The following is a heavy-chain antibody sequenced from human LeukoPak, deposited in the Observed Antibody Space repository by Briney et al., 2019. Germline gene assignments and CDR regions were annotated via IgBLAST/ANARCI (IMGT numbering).Heavy chain of an antibody. CDR3: ARDKIVGATYFDY. CDR1: GFTFSSYW. V-gene: IGHV3-7*01. D-gene: IGHD1-26*01. J-gene: IGHJ4*02. CDR2: IKQDGSEK. Sequence: GGSLRLSCAAPGFTFSSYWMSWVRQAPGKGLEGVANIKQDGSEKYYVDSVKGRFTISRDNAKNSLYLQMNSLRAEDTAVYYCARDKIVGATYFDYWGQGTLVTVSS.